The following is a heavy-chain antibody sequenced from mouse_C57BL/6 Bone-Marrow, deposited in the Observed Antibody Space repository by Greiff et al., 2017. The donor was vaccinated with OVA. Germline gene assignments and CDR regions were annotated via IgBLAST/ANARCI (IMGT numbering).Heavy chain of an antibody. J-gene: IGHJ4*01. CDR2: INSDGGST. Sequence: EVNVVESGGGLVQPGESLKLSCESNEYEFPSHDMSWVRKTPEKRLELVAAINSDGGSTYYPDTMERRFIISRDNTKKTLYLQMSSLRSEDTALYYCASYSNYEYYAMDYWGQGTSVTVSS. CDR3: ASYSNYEYYAMDY. D-gene: IGHD2-5*01. V-gene: IGHV5-2*01. CDR1: EYEFPSHD.